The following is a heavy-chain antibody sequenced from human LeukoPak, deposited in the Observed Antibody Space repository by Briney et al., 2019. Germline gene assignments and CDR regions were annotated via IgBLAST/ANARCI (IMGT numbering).Heavy chain of an antibody. CDR3: ARGRKSARTWFDP. J-gene: IGHJ5*02. D-gene: IGHD1-14*01. V-gene: IGHV4-4*07. CDR1: GGSISTYY. CDR2: IYSSGST. Sequence: SETLSLTCTVSGGSISTYYWSWIRQTAGKGLEWIGRIYSSGSTNYNPSLESRVTVSLDTSKNQFSLKLSSVTAADTAVYYCARGRKSARTWFDPWGQGTLVTVSS.